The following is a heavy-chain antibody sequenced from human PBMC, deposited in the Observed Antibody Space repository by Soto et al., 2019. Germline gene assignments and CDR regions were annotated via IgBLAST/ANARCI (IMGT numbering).Heavy chain of an antibody. D-gene: IGHD6-19*01. CDR3: AKYSSGWYYYFFY. CDR1: GFTFSSYA. J-gene: IGHJ4*02. CDR2: ISGSGGST. Sequence: PGGSLRRSCAASGFTFSSYAMSWVRQAPGKGLEWVSAISGSGGSTYYADSVKGRFTISRDNSENTLYLQMNSLRAEDTAVYYCAKYSSGWYYYFFYWGQGTLVTGSS. V-gene: IGHV3-23*01.